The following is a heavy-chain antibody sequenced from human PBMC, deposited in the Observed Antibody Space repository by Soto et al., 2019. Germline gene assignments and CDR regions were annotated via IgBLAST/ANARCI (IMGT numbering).Heavy chain of an antibody. D-gene: IGHD3-10*01. CDR1: GFTFNNYA. V-gene: IGHV3-23*01. CDR2: ISGGGDTT. J-gene: IGHJ4*02. CDR3: AKGRGGSWSLTPRVDV. Sequence: EVQLLESGGGLVQPGGSLRLSCAASGFTFNNYAMSWVRQAPGKGLEWVSAISGGGDTTSYADSVKGRFTVSRDGSKNTLYLQMNSLRAEDTDVYYCAKGRGGSWSLTPRVDVWGQGTLVTVSS.